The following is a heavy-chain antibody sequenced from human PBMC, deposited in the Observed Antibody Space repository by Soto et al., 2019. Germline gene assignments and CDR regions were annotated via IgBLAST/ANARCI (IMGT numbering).Heavy chain of an antibody. Sequence: PSDTLSLTCTVSGASINTGDYSWAWIRQHPGKGLEWIGYIYFSGSTFHNPSLKSRVSMSVDTSKNQFSLNLTSVTAADTAIYFCAREGSTNWFDPWGQGTLVTVS. V-gene: IGHV4-31*03. D-gene: IGHD2-2*01. CDR3: AREGSTNWFDP. J-gene: IGHJ5*02. CDR1: GASINTGDYS. CDR2: IYFSGST.